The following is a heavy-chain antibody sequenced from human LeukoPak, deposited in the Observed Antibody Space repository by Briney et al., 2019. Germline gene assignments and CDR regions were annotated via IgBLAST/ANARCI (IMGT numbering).Heavy chain of an antibody. CDR2: ISYDGSSK. V-gene: IGHV3-30-3*01. CDR3: ARNGDYYDTYGYNWFDP. CDR1: GFTFTNAW. D-gene: IGHD3-22*01. Sequence: GGSLRLSCAASGFTFTNAWMNWVRQAPGKGLEWVAFISYDGSSKNYADSVKGRFTISRDNSKNTLYLQMNSLRAEDTAVYYCARNGDYYDTYGYNWFDPWGQGTLVTVSS. J-gene: IGHJ5*02.